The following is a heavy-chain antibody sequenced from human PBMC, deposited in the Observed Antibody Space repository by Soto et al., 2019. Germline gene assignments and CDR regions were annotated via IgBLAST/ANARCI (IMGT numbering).Heavy chain of an antibody. J-gene: IGHJ5*02. CDR3: ATLPPRIEVTVLPIPT. V-gene: IGHV4-59*12. D-gene: IGHD2-15*01. Sequence: SETLSLTCTVSGDSISNYYWTWIRQPPGKGLEWIGCFYNSGNTNYNPSLKSRVTISVDTSNNQFSLTLNSVTAADTAVYYCATLPPRIEVTVLPIPTWGQGTLVTVSS. CDR2: FYNSGNT. CDR1: GDSISNYY.